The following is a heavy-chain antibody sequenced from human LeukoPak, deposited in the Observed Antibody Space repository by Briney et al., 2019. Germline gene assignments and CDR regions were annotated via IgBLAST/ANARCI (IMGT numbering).Heavy chain of an antibody. V-gene: IGHV3-9*03. D-gene: IGHD3-22*01. CDR3: AKGILRKTTYYYDSSGYFAFDY. Sequence: PGGSLRLSCAASGFTFDDYAMHWVRQAPGKGLEWVSGISWNSGSIGYADSVKGRFTISRDNAKNSLYLQMNSLRAEDMALYYCAKGILRKTTYYYDSSGYFAFDYWGQGTLVTVSS. CDR1: GFTFDDYA. CDR2: ISWNSGSI. J-gene: IGHJ4*02.